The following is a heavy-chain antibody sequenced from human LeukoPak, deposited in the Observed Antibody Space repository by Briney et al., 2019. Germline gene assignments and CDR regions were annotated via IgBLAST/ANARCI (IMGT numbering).Heavy chain of an antibody. CDR1: GFTLSSYG. D-gene: IGHD3-22*01. J-gene: IGHJ4*02. CDR2: IRYDGSNK. Sequence: GGSLRLSCAASGFTLSSYGMHWVRQAPGKGLEWVAFIRYDGSNKYYADSVKGRFTISRDNSKNTLYLQMNSLRAEDTAVYYCAKAPLLYYDSSGHFDYWGQGTLVTVSS. V-gene: IGHV3-30*02. CDR3: AKAPLLYYDSSGHFDY.